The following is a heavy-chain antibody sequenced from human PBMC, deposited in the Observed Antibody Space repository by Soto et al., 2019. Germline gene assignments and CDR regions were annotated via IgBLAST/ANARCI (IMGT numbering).Heavy chain of an antibody. V-gene: IGHV1-3*05. CDR1: GYTFTSYA. Sequence: QVQLVQSGAEEKKPGASVKVSCKASGYTFTSYAMHWVRQAPGQRLEWMGWINAGNGNTKYSQKFQGRVTITRDTSASTAYMELSSLRSEDTAVYYCARADNWNDPWFDPWGQGTLVTVSS. CDR3: ARADNWNDPWFDP. J-gene: IGHJ5*02. D-gene: IGHD1-20*01. CDR2: INAGNGNT.